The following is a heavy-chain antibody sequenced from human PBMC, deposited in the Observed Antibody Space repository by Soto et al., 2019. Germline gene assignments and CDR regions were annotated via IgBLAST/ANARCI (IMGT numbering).Heavy chain of an antibody. V-gene: IGHV4-34*01. Sequence: QVQLQQWGTGLLKPSETLSLTCAVYGGSFSGFYWSWIRQPPGKGLEWIGEIDHSGGTNYNPSLKSRVTISVDTSKNQFSLQLSSVTAADTAVYYCARGLIDIIIMPTATRFDPWGQGTLVTVSS. J-gene: IGHJ5*02. CDR3: ARGLIDIIIMPTATRFDP. D-gene: IGHD2-8*01. CDR2: IDHSGGT. CDR1: GGSFSGFY.